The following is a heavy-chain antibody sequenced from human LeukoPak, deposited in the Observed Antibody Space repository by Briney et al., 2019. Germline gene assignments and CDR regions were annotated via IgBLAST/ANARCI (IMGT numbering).Heavy chain of an antibody. V-gene: IGHV3-66*01. Sequence: GGSLRLSCAASGFTFSDAWMSWVRQAPGKGLEWVSVIYSGGSTYYADSVKGRFTISRDNAKNSLYLQMNSLRAEDTAVYYCARATRGIAVDVPPRFDPWGQGTLVTVSS. CDR3: ARATRGIAVDVPPRFDP. CDR2: IYSGGST. D-gene: IGHD6-19*01. CDR1: GFTFSDAW. J-gene: IGHJ5*02.